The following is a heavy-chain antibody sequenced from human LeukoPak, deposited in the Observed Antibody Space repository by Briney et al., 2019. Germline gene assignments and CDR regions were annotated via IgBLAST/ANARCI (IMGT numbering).Heavy chain of an antibody. Sequence: PSETLSLTCAVSGGSISSSSYYWGWIRQPPGKGLEWIGSIYYSGSTYYNPSLKSRVTISVDTSKNQFSLKLSSVTAADTDVYYCARDRAGGDYFDYWGQGTLVTVSS. D-gene: IGHD4-23*01. CDR2: IYYSGST. J-gene: IGHJ4*02. V-gene: IGHV4-39*07. CDR3: ARDRAGGDYFDY. CDR1: GGSISSSSYY.